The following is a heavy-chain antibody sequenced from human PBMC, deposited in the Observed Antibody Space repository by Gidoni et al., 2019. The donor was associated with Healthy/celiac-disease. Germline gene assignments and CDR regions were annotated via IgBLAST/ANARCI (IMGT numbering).Heavy chain of an antibody. CDR3: ARALEGPTYYFDY. J-gene: IGHJ4*02. V-gene: IGHV3-21*01. Sequence: EVQLVESGGGLVKPGGSLRLSCAASGFTFSTYSMNWVRQAPGKGLEWVSSISSSSSYIYYADSVKGRFTISRDNAKNPLYLQMNSLRAEDTAVYYCARALEGPTYYFDYWGQGTLVTVSS. CDR1: GFTFSTYS. CDR2: ISSSSSYI.